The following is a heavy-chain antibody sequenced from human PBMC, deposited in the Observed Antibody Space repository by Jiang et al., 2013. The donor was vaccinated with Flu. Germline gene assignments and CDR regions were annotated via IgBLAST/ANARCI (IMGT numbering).Heavy chain of an antibody. CDR3: ARINAVGTNTDAFDI. CDR1: GYSFTTYW. Sequence: GAEVKKPGESXKISCKGSGYSFTTYWTGWVRQMPGKGLEWMGIIYPDDSDTRYSPSFQGQVAISADKSISTAYLQWSSLKASDTAMYYCARINAVGTNTDAFDIWGQGTMVTVSS. J-gene: IGHJ3*02. V-gene: IGHV5-51*01. CDR2: IYPDDSDT. D-gene: IGHD1-14*01.